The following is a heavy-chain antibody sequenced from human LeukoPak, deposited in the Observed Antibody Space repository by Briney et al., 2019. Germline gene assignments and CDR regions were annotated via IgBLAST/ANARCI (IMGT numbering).Heavy chain of an antibody. CDR1: GFTFGSYW. D-gene: IGHD6-13*01. CDR2: IKQDGSEK. CDR3: ARPPRGAAAGDY. Sequence: GGSLRLSCAASGFTFGSYWMSWVRQAPGKGLEWVANIKQDGSEKYYVDSVKGRFTISRDNAKNSLYLQMNSLRAEDTAVYYCARPPRGAAAGDYWGQGTLVTVSS. J-gene: IGHJ4*02. V-gene: IGHV3-7*01.